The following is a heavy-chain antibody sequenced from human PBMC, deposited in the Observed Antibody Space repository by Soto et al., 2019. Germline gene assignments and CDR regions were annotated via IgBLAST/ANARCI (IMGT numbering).Heavy chain of an antibody. CDR3: ARVRMIVVVNNWFAT. J-gene: IGHJ5*02. V-gene: IGHV1-2*02. D-gene: IGHD3-22*01. Sequence: ASVKVSCKASGYTFTGYYMHWVRQAPGQGLEWMGWINPNSGGTNYAQKFQGRVTMTRDTSISTAYMELSRLRSDDTAVYYCARVRMIVVVNNWFATRGQGTLVTV. CDR1: GYTFTGYY. CDR2: INPNSGGT.